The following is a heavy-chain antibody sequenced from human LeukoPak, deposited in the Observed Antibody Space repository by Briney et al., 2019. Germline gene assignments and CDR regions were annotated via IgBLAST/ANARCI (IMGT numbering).Heavy chain of an antibody. D-gene: IGHD3-10*01. CDR2: IYYSGST. J-gene: IGHJ6*02. V-gene: IGHV4-59*01. CDR1: GGSISSYY. Sequence: SETLSLTCTVSGGSISSYYWSWIRQPPGKGLDWIGYIYYSGSTNYNPSLKSRVTISVDTSKNQFSLKLSSVTAADTAVYYCARLGTSVRGVIYYYYGMDVWGQGTTVTVSS. CDR3: ARLGTSVRGVIYYYYGMDV.